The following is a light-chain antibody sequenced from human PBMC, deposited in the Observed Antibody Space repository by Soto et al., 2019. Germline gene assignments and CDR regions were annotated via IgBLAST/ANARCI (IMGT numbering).Light chain of an antibody. CDR2: DVS. CDR3: SSYTSSSIL. J-gene: IGLJ1*01. CDR1: SSDVGGYNY. V-gene: IGLV2-14*01. Sequence: QSVLTQPASVSGSPGQSITISCTGTSSDVGGYNYVSWYQQHPGKAPKLMIYDVSNRPSGVSNRFSGSKSGNTASLTISGLQAEDEADYYCSSYTSSSILFGTGTKLTGL.